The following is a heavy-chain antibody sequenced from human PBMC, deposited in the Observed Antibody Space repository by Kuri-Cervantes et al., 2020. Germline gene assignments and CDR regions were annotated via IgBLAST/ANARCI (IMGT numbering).Heavy chain of an antibody. CDR3: PHAHYDILTGWFDP. V-gene: IGHV2-5*02. J-gene: IGHJ5*02. CDR2: IYWDDDK. Sequence: SGPTLVKPTQTLTLTCTFSGFSLSTSGVGVGWIRQPPGKALEWLALIYWDDDKRYSPSLKSRLTITKDTSKNQVVLTMTNMDPVDTATYYCPHAHYDILTGWFDPWGQGTLVTVSS. D-gene: IGHD3-9*01. CDR1: GFSLSTSGVG.